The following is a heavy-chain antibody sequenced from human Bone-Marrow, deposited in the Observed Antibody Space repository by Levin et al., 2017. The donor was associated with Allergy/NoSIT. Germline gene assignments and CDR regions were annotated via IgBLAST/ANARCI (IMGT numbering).Heavy chain of an antibody. CDR1: EFTFSRYP. Sequence: GGSLRLSCAASEFTFSRYPMHWVRQAPGKGLEWVAVMSHDGNFKSYADSVRGRFTISRDNSENTLYLQMNSLRLEDTGLYYCTRGSGSYPWAVCDHWGLGTLVTVSS. V-gene: IGHV3-30*04. D-gene: IGHD3-16*01. J-gene: IGHJ4*02. CDR3: TRGSGSYPWAVCDH. CDR2: MSHDGNFK.